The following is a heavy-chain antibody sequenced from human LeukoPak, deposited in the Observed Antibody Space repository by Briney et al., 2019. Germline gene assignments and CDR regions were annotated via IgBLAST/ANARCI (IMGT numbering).Heavy chain of an antibody. CDR3: AKFSGPFDY. CDR2: ISYDGSNK. V-gene: IGHV3-30*18. J-gene: IGHJ4*02. D-gene: IGHD3-10*01. Sequence: GRSLRLSCAASGFTFSSYGMHWVRQAPGKGLEWVAVISYDGSNKYYADPVKGRFTISRDNSKNTLYLQMNSLRAEDTAVYYCAKFSGPFDYWGQGTLVTVSS. CDR1: GFTFSSYG.